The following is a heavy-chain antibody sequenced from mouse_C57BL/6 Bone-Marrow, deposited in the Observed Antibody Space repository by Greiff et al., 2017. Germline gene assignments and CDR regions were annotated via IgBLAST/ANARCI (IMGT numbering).Heavy chain of an antibody. CDR3: TRDGVTPREY. V-gene: IGHV5-9-1*02. D-gene: IGHD2-2*01. J-gene: IGHJ4*01. CDR2: ISSGGDYI. Sequence: EVKVEESGEGLVKPGGSLKLSCAASGFTFSSYAMSWVRQTPEKRLEWVAYISSGGDYIYYADTVQGRFTISRDNARNTLYLQMSSLKSEDTAMXYSTRDGVTPREYSGEGTSVTASS. CDR1: GFTFSSYA.